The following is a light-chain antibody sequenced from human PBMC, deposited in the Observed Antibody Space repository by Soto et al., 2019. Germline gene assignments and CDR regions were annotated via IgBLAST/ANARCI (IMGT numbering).Light chain of an antibody. Sequence: EIVLTQSPGTLSLSPGERATLSCRASQSVSSTYIAWYQQNPGQAPRLLIYGASSRATGIPDRFSGIGSGTDFTLTISRLEPEDFAVYFCQQYGRSPPFTFGQGTKVDIK. CDR1: QSVSSTY. V-gene: IGKV3-20*01. J-gene: IGKJ2*01. CDR3: QQYGRSPPFT. CDR2: GAS.